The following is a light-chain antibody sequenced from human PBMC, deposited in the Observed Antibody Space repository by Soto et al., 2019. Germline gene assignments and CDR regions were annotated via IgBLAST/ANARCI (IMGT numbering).Light chain of an antibody. V-gene: IGKV1-39*01. CDR2: AAS. CDR1: QGISTY. J-gene: IGKJ1*01. Sequence: DIQITQSPSSLSASVGDRVTITCRASQGISTYLNWYLQKPGKAPKLLIYAASSLQSGVPSRFSGSGSETDFTLTISSLQPEDFATYSCQQSYSTTWTFGQRTKVDIK. CDR3: QQSYSTTWT.